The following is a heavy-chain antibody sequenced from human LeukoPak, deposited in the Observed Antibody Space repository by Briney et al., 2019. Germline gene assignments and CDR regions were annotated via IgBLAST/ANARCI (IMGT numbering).Heavy chain of an antibody. CDR3: ARDRYSGSGERFDH. D-gene: IGHD5-12*01. CDR2: INPNSGGT. CDR1: GYTFTCYY. Sequence: ASVKVSCKASGYTFTCYYMHWERQAPGQGLEWMGWINPNSGGTKYAQKFQGRVTMTTDTSITTAYMEVNRLRSDDTAVYYCARDRYSGSGERFDHWGQGTLVTVSS. V-gene: IGHV1-2*02. J-gene: IGHJ4*02.